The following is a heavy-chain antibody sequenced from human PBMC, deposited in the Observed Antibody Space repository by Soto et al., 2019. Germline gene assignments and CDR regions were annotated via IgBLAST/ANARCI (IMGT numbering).Heavy chain of an antibody. J-gene: IGHJ2*01. CDR2: IFDSGTT. Sequence: QLQLQESGSGLVKPSQTLSLTCAVSGSISSGGYSWTWIRQPPGKGLEWIGYIFDSGTTNYNPSLKSRVTISVDTYKKQFSLKLNSVTAADTAVYYCARDREAVAGHWYFDLWGRGTLVTVSS. V-gene: IGHV4-30-2*01. CDR3: ARDREAVAGHWYFDL. CDR1: GSISSGGYS. D-gene: IGHD6-19*01.